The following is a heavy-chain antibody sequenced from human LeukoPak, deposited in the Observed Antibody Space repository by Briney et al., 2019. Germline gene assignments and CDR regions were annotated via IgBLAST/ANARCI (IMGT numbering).Heavy chain of an antibody. Sequence: GGSLRLSCVASGFTFSSYGMHWVRQAPGRGLEWVAFIRYDGSNKYYVDSVKGRFTISKDNSKNTLYLQMNSLRAEDTAFYYCAKDSGYTSKWYFGDYWGQGTLGTVSS. CDR2: IRYDGSNK. D-gene: IGHD6-13*01. J-gene: IGHJ4*02. CDR1: GFTFSSYG. CDR3: AKDSGYTSKWYFGDY. V-gene: IGHV3-30*02.